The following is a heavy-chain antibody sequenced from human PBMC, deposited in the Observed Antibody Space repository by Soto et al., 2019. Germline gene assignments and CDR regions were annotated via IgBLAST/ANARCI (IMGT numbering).Heavy chain of an antibody. Sequence: GGSLRLSCAASGFTFSSYAMSWIRQAPGKGLEWVSYISNSGSTKFYADSVTGRFTISRDNAKNSLHLQMNRLRAEDTAEYYCAGGGVRGVITRTRDYYGMDVWGQGTTVTVSS. CDR2: ISNSGSTK. CDR3: AGGGVRGVITRTRDYYGMDV. CDR1: GFTFSSYA. D-gene: IGHD3-10*01. J-gene: IGHJ6*02. V-gene: IGHV3-11*01.